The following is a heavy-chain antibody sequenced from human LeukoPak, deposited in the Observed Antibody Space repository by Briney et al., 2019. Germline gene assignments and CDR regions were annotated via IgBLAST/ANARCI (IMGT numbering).Heavy chain of an antibody. CDR2: ISSSGSI. J-gene: IGHJ6*03. V-gene: IGHV3-11*01. D-gene: IGHD5-12*01. CDR1: GFTFSDNY. CDR3: ARGSGYGLNYMDV. Sequence: GGSLRLSCAASGFTFSDNYMSWIRQAPGKGLEWVSYISSSGSIYYADSVKGRFTISRDNAKNSLYLQMNSLRAEDTAVYYCARGSGYGLNYMDVWGKGTTVTISS.